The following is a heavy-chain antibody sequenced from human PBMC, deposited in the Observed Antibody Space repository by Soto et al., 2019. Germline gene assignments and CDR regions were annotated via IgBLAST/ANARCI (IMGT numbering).Heavy chain of an antibody. CDR1: GFTVSNTY. J-gene: IGHJ5*02. CDR3: ARALPVAKGGFDP. CDR2: IYTAGGT. V-gene: IGHV3-53*01. Sequence: GGSLRLSCTASGFTVSNTYMTWVRQPPGKGLECVSVIYTAGGTNYADSVKGRFIISRDNSKNTLYLQMNSLRAEDTAVYYCARALPVAKGGFDPWGQGTLVTVSS. D-gene: IGHD2-2*01.